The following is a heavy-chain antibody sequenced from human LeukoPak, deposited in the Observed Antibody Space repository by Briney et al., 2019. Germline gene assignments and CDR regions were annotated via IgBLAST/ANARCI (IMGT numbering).Heavy chain of an antibody. Sequence: ASVKVSCKASGYTFTSYGISWVRQAPGQGLEWMGWISAYNGNTNYAQKLQGRVTMTTDTYTSTAYMELRSLRSDDTAVYYCARHFADDYYDSSATSDAFDIWGQGTMVTVSS. CDR2: ISAYNGNT. V-gene: IGHV1-18*01. D-gene: IGHD3-22*01. J-gene: IGHJ3*02. CDR3: ARHFADDYYDSSATSDAFDI. CDR1: GYTFTSYG.